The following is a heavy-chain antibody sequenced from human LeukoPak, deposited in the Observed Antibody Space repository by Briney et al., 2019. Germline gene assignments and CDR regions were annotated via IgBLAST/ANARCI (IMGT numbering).Heavy chain of an antibody. CDR1: GYTFTGYY. J-gene: IGHJ6*03. D-gene: IGHD2-2*01. V-gene: IGHV1-2*02. Sequence: ASVKVSCKASGYTFTGYYMHWVRQAPGQGLEWMGWINPNSGGTNYAQKFQGRVTMTRDTSISTAYMELSRLRSDDTAVYYCARNDYSTSPSCYYYYYMDVWGKGTSVTVSS. CDR3: ARNDYSTSPSCYYYYYMDV. CDR2: INPNSGGT.